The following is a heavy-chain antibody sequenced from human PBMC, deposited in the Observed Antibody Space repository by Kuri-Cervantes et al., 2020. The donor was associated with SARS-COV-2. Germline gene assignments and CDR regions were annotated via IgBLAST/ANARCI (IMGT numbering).Heavy chain of an antibody. J-gene: IGHJ6*03. CDR1: GFTFDDYA. CDR2: ISWNSGSI. Sequence: GGSLRLSCAASGFTFDDYAMHWVRQAPGKGLEWVSGISWNSGSIGYADSVKGRFTISRDNAKNSLYLQMNSLRAEDTAVYYCAKVNGPGYYYYYMDVWGKGTTVTVSS. V-gene: IGHV3-9*01. CDR3: AKVNGPGYYYYYMDV. D-gene: IGHD5-24*01.